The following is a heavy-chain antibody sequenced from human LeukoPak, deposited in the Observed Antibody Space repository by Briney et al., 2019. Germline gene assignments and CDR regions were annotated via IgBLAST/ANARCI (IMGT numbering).Heavy chain of an antibody. V-gene: IGHV3-7*01. CDR2: IHPDGSET. CDR1: GFIFSSYW. J-gene: IGHJ4*02. CDR3: ARGLDCRSTSCYLDN. D-gene: IGHD2-2*01. Sequence: GGSLRLSCEASGFIFSSYWMGWVRQVPGKGLEWVANIHPDGSETSYVDSVKGRFTISRDNAKNSLDLQINSLGAEDTAVYYCARGLDCRSTSCYLDNWGQGTLVTVSS.